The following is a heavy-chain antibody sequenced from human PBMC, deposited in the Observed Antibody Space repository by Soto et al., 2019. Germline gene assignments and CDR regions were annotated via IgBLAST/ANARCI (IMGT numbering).Heavy chain of an antibody. CDR2: ISSSGSTI. CDR1: GFTFSDYY. V-gene: IGHV3-11*01. D-gene: IGHD3-22*01. CDR3: ARGGGVRITMIVVVIGKPDAFDI. J-gene: IGHJ3*02. Sequence: LRLSCAASGFTFSDYYMSWIRQAPGKGLEWVSYISSSGSTIYYADSVKGRFTISRDNAKNSLYLQMNSLRAEDTAVYYCARGGGVRITMIVVVIGKPDAFDIWGQGTMVTVSS.